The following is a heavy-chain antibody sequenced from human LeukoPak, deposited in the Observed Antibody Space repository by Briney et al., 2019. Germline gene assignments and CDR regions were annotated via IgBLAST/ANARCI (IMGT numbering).Heavy chain of an antibody. V-gene: IGHV3-30*18. CDR2: ISYDGSNK. Sequence: PGGSLRLSCAASGFTFSYYGMHRVRQAPGKGLEWVAVISYDGSNKYYAESVKGRFTISRDNSKNTLYLQMNSLRAEDTAVYYCAKDYYDSSGYYNDAFDMWGQGTMVTVSS. CDR3: AKDYYDSSGYYNDAFDM. CDR1: GFTFSYYG. D-gene: IGHD3-22*01. J-gene: IGHJ3*02.